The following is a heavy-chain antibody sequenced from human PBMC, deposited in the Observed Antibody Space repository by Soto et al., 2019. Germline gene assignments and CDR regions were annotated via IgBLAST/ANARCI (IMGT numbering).Heavy chain of an antibody. CDR2: IYSGGST. CDR3: ARDGRDRFGDTHGMDV. CDR1: GFTVSSNY. V-gene: IGHV3-53*01. D-gene: IGHD3-10*01. J-gene: IGHJ6*02. Sequence: GGSLRLSCVASGFTVSSNYMSWVRQAPGKGLEWVSVIYSGGSTYYADSVKGRFTISRDNSKNTLYLQMNSLRAEDTAVYYCARDGRDRFGDTHGMDVWGQGTTVTVSS.